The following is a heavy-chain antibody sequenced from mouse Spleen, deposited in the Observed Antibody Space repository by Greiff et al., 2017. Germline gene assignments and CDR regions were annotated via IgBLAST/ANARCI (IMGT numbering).Heavy chain of an antibody. D-gene: IGHD2-3*01. Sequence: VKLMESGPELVKPGASVRISCTASGYTFTSYSIHWVQQSPGQGLEWIGWIYPGNVNTKYHEKFKGQSTLPADNSPSTAYMQLSSLTSEDSAVYFCAREGGYYGFAYWGQRTLVTVSA. CDR3: AREGGYYGFAY. CDR1: GYTFTSYS. CDR2: IYPGNVNT. V-gene: IGHV1S56*01. J-gene: IGHJ3*01.